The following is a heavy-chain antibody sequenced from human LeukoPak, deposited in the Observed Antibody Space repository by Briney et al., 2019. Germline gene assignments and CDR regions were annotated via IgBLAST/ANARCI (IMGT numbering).Heavy chain of an antibody. D-gene: IGHD4-23*01. Sequence: GGSLRLSCAASGFTVSSNYMSWVRQAPGKGLEWVSVIYSGGSTYYADSVKGRFTISRDNSKNTLYLQMNSLRAEDTAVYYRARDRAYGGNSVGYWGQGTLVTVSS. CDR2: IYSGGST. CDR1: GFTVSSNY. J-gene: IGHJ4*02. CDR3: ARDRAYGGNSVGY. V-gene: IGHV3-53*01.